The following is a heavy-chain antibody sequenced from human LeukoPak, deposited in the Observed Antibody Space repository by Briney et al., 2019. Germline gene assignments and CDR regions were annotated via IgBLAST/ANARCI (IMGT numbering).Heavy chain of an antibody. Sequence: PGGSLRLSCAASGFTFSTYAVNWVRQAPGKGLEWVSAISSSGGTTYYADSVKGRFGISRDNSKNTLYLQMNSLRAEDTAVYYCVKDWTTVVTPKGYYFDSWGQGTLVTVSS. CDR1: GFTFSTYA. CDR2: ISSSGGTT. J-gene: IGHJ4*02. V-gene: IGHV3-23*01. CDR3: VKDWTTVVTPKGYYFDS. D-gene: IGHD4-23*01.